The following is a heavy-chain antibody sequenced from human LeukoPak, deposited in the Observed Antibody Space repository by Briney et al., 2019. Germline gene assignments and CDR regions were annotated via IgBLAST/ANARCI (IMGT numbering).Heavy chain of an antibody. CDR1: GFTFDDYA. CDR2: ISWNSGSI. V-gene: IGHV3-9*03. Sequence: PGRSLRLSCVVSGFTFDDYAMHWVRQAPGKGLEWVSGISWNSGSIGYADSVKGRFTISRDNAKNSLYLQMNSLRAEDMALYYCARSTAAGNDAFDICGQGTMVTVSS. CDR3: ARSTAAGNDAFDI. D-gene: IGHD6-13*01. J-gene: IGHJ3*02.